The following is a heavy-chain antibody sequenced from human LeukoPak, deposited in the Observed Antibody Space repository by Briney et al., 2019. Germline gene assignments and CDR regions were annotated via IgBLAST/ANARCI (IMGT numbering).Heavy chain of an antibody. J-gene: IGHJ6*04. Sequence: GGSLRLSCAPSGFTFSSYWMSWVRQAAGKGLEWVANIKQDGSEKYYVDSVKGRFTISRDNGKNSLYLQMNSLRAEDTAVYYCARKAYGLDVWGKGTTVTVSS. CDR2: IKQDGSEK. CDR3: ARKAYGLDV. CDR1: GFTFSSYW. V-gene: IGHV3-7*03.